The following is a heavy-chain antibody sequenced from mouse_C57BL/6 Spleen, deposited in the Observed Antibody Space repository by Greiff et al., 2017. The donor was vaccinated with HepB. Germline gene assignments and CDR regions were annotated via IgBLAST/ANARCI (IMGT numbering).Heavy chain of an antibody. J-gene: IGHJ3*01. D-gene: IGHD2-5*01. Sequence: QVQLQQSGAELARPGASVKLSCKASGYTFTSYGISWVKQRTGQGLEWIGEIYPRSGNTYYNEKFKGKATLTADKSSSTAYMELRSLTSEDSAVYFCAREGYSNSWCAYWGQGTLVTVSP. CDR1: GYTFTSYG. CDR2: IYPRSGNT. V-gene: IGHV1-81*01. CDR3: AREGYSNSWCAY.